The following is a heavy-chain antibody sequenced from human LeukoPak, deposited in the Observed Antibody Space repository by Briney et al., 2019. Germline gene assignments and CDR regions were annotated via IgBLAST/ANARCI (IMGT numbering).Heavy chain of an antibody. CDR2: IIPVFGTA. CDR1: GGTFSSYA. CDR3: AMLGYCSGGSCYQPAEYFQH. V-gene: IGHV1-69*13. Sequence: SVKVSCKASGGTFSSYAISWVRQAPGQGLEWMGGIIPVFGTANYAQKFQGRVTITADESTSTAYMELSSLRSEDTAVYYCAMLGYCSGGSCYQPAEYFQHWGQGTLVTVSS. D-gene: IGHD2-15*01. J-gene: IGHJ1*01.